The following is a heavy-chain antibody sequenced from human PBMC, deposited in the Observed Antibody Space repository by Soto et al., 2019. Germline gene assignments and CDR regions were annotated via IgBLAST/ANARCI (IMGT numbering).Heavy chain of an antibody. J-gene: IGHJ5*02. CDR2: IDSSSDFI. Sequence: EVQLVESGGGLVKPGGSLRLSCAASGFTFITHTMNCVRQAPGKGLEWISSIDSSSDFIYYADSVKGRFTISRNNAKNSLYLQMNSLRAEDPAVYYCARLAVAGAYNWFDPWGHGSQVTVSS. D-gene: IGHD6-19*01. V-gene: IGHV3-21*01. CDR1: GFTFITHT. CDR3: ARLAVAGAYNWFDP.